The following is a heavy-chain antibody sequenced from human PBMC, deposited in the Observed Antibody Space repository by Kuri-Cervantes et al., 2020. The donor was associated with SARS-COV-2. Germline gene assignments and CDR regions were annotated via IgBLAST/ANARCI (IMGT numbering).Heavy chain of an antibody. V-gene: IGHV3-15*01. Sequence: GESLKISCAGSGFTFSSYSMNWVRQAPGKGLEWVGRIYSESDAAQYAAPDGGTTDYAAPMKDRFIISGDDSKNTLFLQMNFLQTEDTAVYYCATGPLDYWGHGTLVTVSS. CDR1: GFTFSSYS. CDR2: IYSESDAAQYAAPDGGTT. J-gene: IGHJ4*01. CDR3: ATGPLDY.